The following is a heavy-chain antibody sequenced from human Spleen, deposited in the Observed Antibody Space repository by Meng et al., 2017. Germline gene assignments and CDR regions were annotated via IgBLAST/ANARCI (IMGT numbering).Heavy chain of an antibody. V-gene: IGHV1-69*05. J-gene: IGHJ6*02. CDR2: IIPIFGTA. CDR1: GYTLTELS. Sequence: SVKVSCKVSGYTLTELSMHWVRQAPGKGLEWMGGIIPIFGTANYAQKFQGRVTITTDESTSTAYMELSSLRSEDTAVYYCARVQLLTLDYYYYGMDVWGQGTTVTVSS. CDR3: ARVQLLTLDYYYYGMDV. D-gene: IGHD2-2*01.